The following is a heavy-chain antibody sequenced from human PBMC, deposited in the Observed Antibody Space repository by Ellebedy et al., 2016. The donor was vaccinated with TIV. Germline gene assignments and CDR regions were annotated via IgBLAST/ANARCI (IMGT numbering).Heavy chain of an antibody. CDR1: GFSFSRFP. D-gene: IGHD6-19*01. Sequence: GESLKISCAASGFSFSRFPMHWVRQAPGKGLEWVALISSDGNNIYYADSVKGRFAISRDNSKSTLFLQMNSLRPEDTAVYYCARDRPGTVVAGALEYWGQGTLVTVSS. V-gene: IGHV3-30*09. CDR3: ARDRPGTVVAGALEY. CDR2: ISSDGNNI. J-gene: IGHJ4*02.